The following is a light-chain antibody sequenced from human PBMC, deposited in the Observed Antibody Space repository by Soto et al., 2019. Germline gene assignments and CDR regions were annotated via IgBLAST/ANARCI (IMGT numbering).Light chain of an antibody. CDR2: DVS. J-gene: IGLJ2*01. CDR1: SSDVGGYNY. Sequence: QSALTQPRSVSGSPGQSVTISCTGTSSDVGGYNYVSWYQQHPGKAPKLMIYDVSKRPSGVPDRFSGSKSGNTASLTISGLTVEDEADYSCCSYAGTYTLVFGGGTKLTVL. CDR3: CSYAGTYTLV. V-gene: IGLV2-11*01.